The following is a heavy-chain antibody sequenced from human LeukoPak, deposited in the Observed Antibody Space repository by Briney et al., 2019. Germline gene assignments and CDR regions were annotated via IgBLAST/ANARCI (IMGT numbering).Heavy chain of an antibody. Sequence: PGGSLSLSCAASGFIFRSCAMRGVRRAPGKGLEWVAVISYRGSNDGSDKHYADSVKGRFTISRDNSKNTLYLQMNSLRPEDTAIYYCAAPCYDIVTGYRPLDYWGQGALVTVSS. CDR1: GFIFRSCA. CDR2: ISYRGSNDGSDK. CDR3: AAPCYDIVTGYRPLDY. V-gene: IGHV3-30-3*01. J-gene: IGHJ4*02. D-gene: IGHD3-9*01.